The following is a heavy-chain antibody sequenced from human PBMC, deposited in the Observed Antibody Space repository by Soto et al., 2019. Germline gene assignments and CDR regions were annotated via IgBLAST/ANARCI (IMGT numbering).Heavy chain of an antibody. CDR2: IWYDGSNK. J-gene: IGHJ3*02. Sequence: GGSLRLSCAASGFTFSSYGMHWVRQAPGKGLEWVAVIWYDGSNKYYADSVKGRFTISRDNSKNTLYLQMNSLRAEDTAVYYCARGLRPPAMVTLLPTQPSLDIWGQGTMVTVSS. V-gene: IGHV3-33*01. D-gene: IGHD5-18*01. CDR3: ARGLRPPAMVTLLPTQPSLDI. CDR1: GFTFSSYG.